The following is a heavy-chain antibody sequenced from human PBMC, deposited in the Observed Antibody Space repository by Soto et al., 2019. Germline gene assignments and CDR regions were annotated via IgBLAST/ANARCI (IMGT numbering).Heavy chain of an antibody. CDR2: ISDDGKNK. D-gene: IGHD5-18*01. CDR3: AKGGGYTSGTNDAFDF. J-gene: IGHJ3*01. Sequence: QVQLVQSGGGVVQAGRSLRLSCAASGFTFRTYGMHWVCQAPGKGLEWVAVISDDGKNKYNLASVKGRFTISRDNSKNMLFLQMYGLRTEDTAVYYCAKGGGYTSGTNDAFDFLAPGTMVTVSS. V-gene: IGHV3-30*18. CDR1: GFTFRTYG.